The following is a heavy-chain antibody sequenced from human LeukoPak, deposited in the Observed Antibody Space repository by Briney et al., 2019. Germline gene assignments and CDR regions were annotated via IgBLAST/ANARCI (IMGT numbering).Heavy chain of an antibody. D-gene: IGHD2-15*01. CDR2: INPDGGGS. V-gene: IGHV3-23*01. CDR1: GFTFSIYA. J-gene: IGHJ4*02. Sequence: GGSLGLSCQASGFTFSIYAMSWVRQAPGKGLEWVSSINPDGGGSFFADSVKGRFTISRDDSRSVVYLQMNSLSAEDTAVYYCARSGVATCHYWGQGILVTVSS. CDR3: ARSGVATCHY.